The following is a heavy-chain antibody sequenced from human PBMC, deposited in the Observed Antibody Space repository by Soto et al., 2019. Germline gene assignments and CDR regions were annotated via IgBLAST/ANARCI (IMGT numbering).Heavy chain of an antibody. V-gene: IGHV3-30-3*01. Sequence: QVQLVESGGGVVQPGRSLRLSCAASGFTFSSYAMHWVRQAPGKGLEWVAVISYDGSNKYYADSVKGRFTISRDNSKNTLYLQMNSLRAEDTAVYYCARDGSSSWYDHVYWGQGTLVTVSS. D-gene: IGHD6-13*01. CDR3: ARDGSSSWYDHVY. CDR2: ISYDGSNK. J-gene: IGHJ4*02. CDR1: GFTFSSYA.